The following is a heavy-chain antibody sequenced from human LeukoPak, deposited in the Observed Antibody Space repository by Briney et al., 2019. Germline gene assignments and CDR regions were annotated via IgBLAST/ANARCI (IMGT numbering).Heavy chain of an antibody. Sequence: GGSPRLSCAASGFTFSDHYMDWVRQAPGKGLEWVGRTRNKANSYTTEYAASVKGRFTISRDDSKNSLYLQMNSLKTEDTAVYYCARTIVGATRFDYWGQGTLVTVSS. CDR1: GFTFSDHY. CDR3: ARTIVGATRFDY. D-gene: IGHD1-26*01. V-gene: IGHV3-72*01. CDR2: TRNKANSYTT. J-gene: IGHJ4*02.